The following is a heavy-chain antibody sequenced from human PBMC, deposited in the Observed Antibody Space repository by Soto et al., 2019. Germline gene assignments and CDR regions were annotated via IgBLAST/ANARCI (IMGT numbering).Heavy chain of an antibody. J-gene: IGHJ4*02. Sequence: PGGSLRLSCTASGFTFSNSAMTWVRQAPGEGLEWVSFIGKTGSDIHYADSVEGRFTISRENAKNSLYLQMNSLRAEDTAVYYCAREIGNSLPYGPVDYWGQGSLVTVSS. V-gene: IGHV3-11*01. D-gene: IGHD3-10*01. CDR3: AREIGNSLPYGPVDY. CDR1: GFTFSNSA. CDR2: IGKTGSDI.